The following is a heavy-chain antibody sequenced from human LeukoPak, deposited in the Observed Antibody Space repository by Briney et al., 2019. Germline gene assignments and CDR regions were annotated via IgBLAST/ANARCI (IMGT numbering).Heavy chain of an antibody. D-gene: IGHD3-10*01. J-gene: IGHJ4*02. CDR3: ARGLRGPRRSEYGPFDY. CDR1: GFTFDDYG. CDR2: INWNGGST. Sequence: LPGGSLRLSCAASGFTFDDYGMSWVRQAPGKGLEWVSGINWNGGSTGYADSVKGRFTISRDNAKNSLYLQMNSLRAEDTAVYYCARGLRGPRRSEYGPFDYWGQGTLVTVSS. V-gene: IGHV3-20*04.